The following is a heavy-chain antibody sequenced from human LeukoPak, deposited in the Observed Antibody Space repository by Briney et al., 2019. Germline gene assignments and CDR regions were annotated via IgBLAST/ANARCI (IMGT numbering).Heavy chain of an antibody. CDR1: GYTFTGYY. CDR3: ARATSSGSERVGYYFDY. CDR2: INPNSGGT. V-gene: IGHV1-2*06. Sequence: ASVKVSCKAFGYTFTGYYMHWVRQAPGQGLEWMGRINPNSGGTNYAQKFQGRVTMTRDTSISTAYMELSRLRSDDTAVYYCARATSSGSERVGYYFDYWGQGTLVTVSS. J-gene: IGHJ4*02. D-gene: IGHD1-26*01.